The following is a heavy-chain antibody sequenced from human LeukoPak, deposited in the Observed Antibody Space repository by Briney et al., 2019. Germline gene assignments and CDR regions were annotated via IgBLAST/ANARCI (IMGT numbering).Heavy chain of an antibody. Sequence: SETLSLTCTVSGGSISSYYWSWIRQPPGKGLEWIGSNYHSGSTYYNPSLKSRVTISVDTSKNQFSLKLSSVTAADTAVYYCARDRGGDYGDFVFDYWGQGTLVTVSS. D-gene: IGHD4-17*01. CDR1: GGSISSYY. CDR3: ARDRGGDYGDFVFDY. J-gene: IGHJ4*02. CDR2: NYHSGST. V-gene: IGHV4-38-2*02.